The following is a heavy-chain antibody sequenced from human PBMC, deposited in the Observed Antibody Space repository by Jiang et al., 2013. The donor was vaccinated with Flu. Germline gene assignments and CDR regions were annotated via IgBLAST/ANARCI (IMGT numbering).Heavy chain of an antibody. J-gene: IGHJ4*02. Sequence: LLKPSETLSLTRAVYGGSFSGYYWSWIRQPPGKGLEWIGEINHSGSTNYNPSLKSRVTISVDTSKNQFSLKLSSVTAADTAVYYCARVGGRDSRYPFWGQGTLVTVSS. CDR2: INHSGST. CDR3: ARVGGRDSRYPF. D-gene: IGHD6-13*01. CDR1: GGSFSGYY. V-gene: IGHV4-34*01.